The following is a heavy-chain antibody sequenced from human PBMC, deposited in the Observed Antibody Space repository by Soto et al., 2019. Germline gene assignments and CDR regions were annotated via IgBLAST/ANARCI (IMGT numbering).Heavy chain of an antibody. Sequence: QVQLVQSGAELKKPGASVKVSCKASGYTFTASYIHWVRQAPGQGLEWMGWINPDSGITNYARKFQGRVTLTGDTSISTAYMELNTLKSDDSALYYCVRDTGRSLASVRFDAWGQGTLVTVSS. CDR2: INPDSGIT. V-gene: IGHV1-2*02. D-gene: IGHD1-1*01. CDR3: VRDTGRSLASVRFDA. CDR1: GYTFTASY. J-gene: IGHJ4*02.